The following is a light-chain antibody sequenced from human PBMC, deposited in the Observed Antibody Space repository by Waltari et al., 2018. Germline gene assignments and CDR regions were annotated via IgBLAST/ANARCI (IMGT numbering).Light chain of an antibody. V-gene: IGKV3-20*01. CDR3: QNHERLPAT. CDR1: QSVSKY. CDR2: AAS. Sequence: EVVLTQSPGTLSLSPGERATLSCRASQSVSKYLAWYQQRPGQAPRLLIYAASTRATGVPDRFRGSGVGTDFSLTISRLEPEDFAVYYCQNHERLPATFGQGTKVEIK. J-gene: IGKJ1*01.